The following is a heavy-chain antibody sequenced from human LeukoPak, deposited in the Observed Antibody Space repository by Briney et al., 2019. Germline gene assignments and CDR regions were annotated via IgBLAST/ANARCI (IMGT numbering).Heavy chain of an antibody. D-gene: IGHD5-24*01. Sequence: GGALLLFCAASGCNFITAAMTWVRQAAGKGLEWVALIGSSGGSTYYSDSVKGRFTISRDNSSHTLSLQMNSLRVEDTAIYYCVKDIQLSTWGLGTMVTVSS. CDR1: GCNFITAA. CDR2: IGSSGGST. V-gene: IGHV3-23*01. J-gene: IGHJ3*01. CDR3: VKDIQLST.